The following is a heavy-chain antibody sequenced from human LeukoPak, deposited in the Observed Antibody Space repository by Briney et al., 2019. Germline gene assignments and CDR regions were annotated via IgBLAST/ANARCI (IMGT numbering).Heavy chain of an antibody. CDR2: IYYSGST. J-gene: IGHJ5*02. CDR3: ARAAGPRNWFDP. CDR1: GSSISSGGYY. V-gene: IGHV4-31*03. Sequence: PSQTLSLTCTVSGSSISSGGYYWSWIRQHPGKGLEWIGYIYYSGSTYYNPSLKSRVTISVDTSKNQFSLKLSSVTAADTAVYYCARAAGPRNWFDPWGQGTLVTVSS.